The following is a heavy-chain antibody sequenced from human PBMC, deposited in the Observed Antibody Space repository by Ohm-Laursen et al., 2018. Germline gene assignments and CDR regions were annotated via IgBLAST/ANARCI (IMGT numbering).Heavy chain of an antibody. D-gene: IGHD6-13*01. CDR1: GFTFDDYA. Sequence: SSLRLSCAASGFTFDDYAMHWVRQAPGKGLEWVSGIHWNSGSIAYAESVKGRFTISRDNAKNSLYLQMNGLRGDDTALYYCARDSGMGAAGSFHYWGQGTLVTVSS. CDR3: ARDSGMGAAGSFHY. CDR2: IHWNSGSI. J-gene: IGHJ4*02. V-gene: IGHV3-9*01.